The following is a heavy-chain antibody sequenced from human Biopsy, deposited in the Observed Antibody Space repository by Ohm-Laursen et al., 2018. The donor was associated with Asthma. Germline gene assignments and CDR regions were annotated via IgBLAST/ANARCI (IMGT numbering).Heavy chain of an antibody. Sequence: TLSLTCTVSYGSITGGGYYWTWIRQHPGKGLEWIGFIYYSGSTYYNPSLKSRVSISIDTSKNQFSLKLSSVTAADTAGYYCARAQDYYDSRGYYRSFDYWGQGTLVTVSS. D-gene: IGHD3-22*01. CDR2: IYYSGST. CDR3: ARAQDYYDSRGYYRSFDY. J-gene: IGHJ4*02. V-gene: IGHV4-31*03. CDR1: YGSITGGGYY.